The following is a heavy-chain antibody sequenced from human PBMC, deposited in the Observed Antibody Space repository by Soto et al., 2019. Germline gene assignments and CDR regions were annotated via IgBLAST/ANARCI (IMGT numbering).Heavy chain of an antibody. V-gene: IGHV3-11*01. D-gene: IGHD6-19*01. CDR3: ARAARRAGFDL. Sequence: LRLSCAASGFTFSDYYMSWLRQAPGKGLEWVSYISSSGSTIYYADSVKGRFTISRDNDKNSLYLQMNSLRAEDTVVYYFARAARRAGFDLWGQGTLVTVSS. CDR2: ISSSGSTI. CDR1: GFTFSDYY. J-gene: IGHJ5*02.